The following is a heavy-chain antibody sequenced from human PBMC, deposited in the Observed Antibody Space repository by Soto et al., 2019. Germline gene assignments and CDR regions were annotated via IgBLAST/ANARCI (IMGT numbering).Heavy chain of an antibody. V-gene: IGHV1-8*01. J-gene: IGHJ4*02. CDR3: ARGKRYTNDY. D-gene: IGHD2-2*02. Sequence: ASVKVSCKASGYAFSNHDINWVRQATGQGLEWMGWMSPNSGRTGYAQKFQGRVTMTRNTSSSTAYMELSSLRSDDTAVYYCARGKRYTNDYWGQGTLVTVSS. CDR1: GYAFSNHD. CDR2: MSPNSGRT.